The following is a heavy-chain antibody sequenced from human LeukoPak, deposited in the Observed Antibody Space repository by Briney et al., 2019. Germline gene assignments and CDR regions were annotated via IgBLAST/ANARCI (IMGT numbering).Heavy chain of an antibody. CDR2: IWYDGSNK. J-gene: IGHJ6*02. CDR3: ARHIVVVVEADVAGMDV. CDR1: GFTFSSYG. Sequence: PGGSLRLSCAASGFTFSSYGMHWVRQAPGKGLEWVAVIWYDGSNKYYADSVKGRFTISRDNSKNTLYLQMNSLRAEDTAVYYCARHIVVVVEADVAGMDVWGQGTTVTVSS. D-gene: IGHD2-15*01. V-gene: IGHV3-33*01.